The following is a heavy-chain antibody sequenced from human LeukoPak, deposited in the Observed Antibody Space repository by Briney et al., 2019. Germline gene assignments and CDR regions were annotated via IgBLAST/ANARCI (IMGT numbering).Heavy chain of an antibody. CDR2: INYSGNT. J-gene: IGHJ4*02. Sequence: NPSETLSLTCTVSGGSISSQHWSWIRQTPGKGLEWIGQINYSGNTYYNPSLKTRVTLSIDTSKNQFSLKVSSVTAADTAVYYCARDIEAVGATQYFDYWGQGTLVTVSS. V-gene: IGHV4-59*11. CDR3: ARDIEAVGATQYFDY. D-gene: IGHD1-26*01. CDR1: GGSISSQH.